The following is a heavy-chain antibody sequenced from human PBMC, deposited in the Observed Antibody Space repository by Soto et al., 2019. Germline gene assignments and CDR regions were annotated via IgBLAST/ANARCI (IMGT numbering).Heavy chain of an antibody. Sequence: QVLLQESGPGLVKPSQTLSLTCTVSGGSISSGGYYWSWIRQHPGKGLEWIGYINSSGSTYYNPSLKCRVTISLDTAKNQFALKLSSGCAAETAVYYCASITGTVWGQGTLVTVSS. V-gene: IGHV4-31*03. J-gene: IGHJ4*02. CDR1: GGSISSGGYY. CDR3: ASITGTV. D-gene: IGHD1-1*01. CDR2: INSSGST.